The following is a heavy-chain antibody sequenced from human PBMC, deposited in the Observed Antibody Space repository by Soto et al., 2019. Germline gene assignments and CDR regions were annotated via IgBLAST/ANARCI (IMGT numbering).Heavy chain of an antibody. CDR1: GFPFNVYG. D-gene: IGHD3-22*01. J-gene: IGHJ3*01. CDR3: ARDLTCGYVDF. Sequence: GGSLSLTCAASGFPFNVYGMHWVRQAPGKGQEWVAVRGHDGTFTYYADSVKGRFTISRDTSRNTLYRQMDSLRAVDAAVYHCARDLTCGYVDFCGQGAMVTVSS. V-gene: IGHV3-33*01. CDR2: RGHDGTFT.